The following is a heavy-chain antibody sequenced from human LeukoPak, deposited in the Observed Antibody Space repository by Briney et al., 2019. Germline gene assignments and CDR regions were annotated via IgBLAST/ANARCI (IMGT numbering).Heavy chain of an antibody. Sequence: SETLSLTCTVSGDSINGLDLWSWVRQPPGKGLEWIGEMYLSGTTHSNPSVKSRVTISIDKSKNQFFLNLSSVTAADTAVYYCAGLVGRYSSGLYYYYFDYWGQGTLVTVSS. CDR3: AGLVGRYSSGLYYYYFDY. V-gene: IGHV4-4*02. J-gene: IGHJ4*02. D-gene: IGHD3-22*01. CDR1: GDSINGLDL. CDR2: MYLSGTT.